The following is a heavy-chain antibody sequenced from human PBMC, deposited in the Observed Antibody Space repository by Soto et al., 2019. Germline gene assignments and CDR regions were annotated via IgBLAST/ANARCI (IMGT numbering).Heavy chain of an antibody. Sequence: GGSLRLSCGTFGFSFREYGMHWVRQAPGKGLEWVAGIWHDGTNRNYIDSVRGRFTISRDKSKNMLYLQMNNLRAEDTAVYHCAREAGYQETLGQQLPDCWGQGIIVTVSS. CDR2: IWHDGTNR. CDR1: GFSFREYG. D-gene: IGHD6-13*01. V-gene: IGHV3-33*01. CDR3: AREAGYQETLGQQLPDC. J-gene: IGHJ4*02.